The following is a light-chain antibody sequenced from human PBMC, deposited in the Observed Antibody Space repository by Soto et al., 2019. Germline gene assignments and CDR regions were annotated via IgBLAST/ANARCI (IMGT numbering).Light chain of an antibody. V-gene: IGLV2-14*03. CDR3: TSYTSTSSYV. CDR2: EVT. J-gene: IGLJ1*01. Sequence: QSALTQPACVSVSPGQSITVSCTGASSDVGGYNSVSWYEQHPRKPPTLIIYEVTTRPSGVSARFSGSKSGNTASLTLSRLQAEDEADYYCTSYTSTSSYVFATGTKVTVL. CDR1: SSDVGGYNS.